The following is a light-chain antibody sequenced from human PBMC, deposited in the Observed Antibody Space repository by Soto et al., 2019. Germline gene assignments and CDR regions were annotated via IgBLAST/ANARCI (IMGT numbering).Light chain of an antibody. CDR1: QGINRN. V-gene: IGKV3-15*01. J-gene: IGKJ4*01. Sequence: IMMRQSPATLSVSPGESVTFSCRASQGINRNLAWYQQKPGQAPRLLISGASTGATGIPARFSGSGSGTEFTLTINSLQSEDSAVYYCQQYYTWPVTFGGGTKVDIK. CDR2: GAS. CDR3: QQYYTWPVT.